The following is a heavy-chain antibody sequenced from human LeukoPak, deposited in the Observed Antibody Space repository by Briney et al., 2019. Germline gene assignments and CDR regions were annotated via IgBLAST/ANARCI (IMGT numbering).Heavy chain of an antibody. J-gene: IGHJ4*02. CDR2: IKEDGSEK. V-gene: IGHV3-7*01. Sequence: GGSLRLSCAASGFTFSSYWMTWVRQAPGKGLEWVANIKEDGSEKYYVDSAKGRFTISRDNAKNSVYLQMNSLRAEDTAVYYCARDGPTAYFDYWGQGTLVTVSS. D-gene: IGHD5-18*01. CDR3: ARDGPTAYFDY. CDR1: GFTFSSYW.